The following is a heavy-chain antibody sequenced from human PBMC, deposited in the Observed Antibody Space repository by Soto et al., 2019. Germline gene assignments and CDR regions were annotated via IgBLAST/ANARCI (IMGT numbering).Heavy chain of an antibody. Sequence: GGSLRLSSAASGFTFSSYAMSWVRQAPGKGLEWVSAISGSGGSTYYADSVKGRFTISRDNSKNTLYLQMNSLRAEDTAVYYCAKGPSSSFPYYYYGMDVWGQGTTVTVSS. V-gene: IGHV3-23*01. CDR2: ISGSGGST. J-gene: IGHJ6*02. CDR1: GFTFSSYA. CDR3: AKGPSSSFPYYYYGMDV. D-gene: IGHD6-6*01.